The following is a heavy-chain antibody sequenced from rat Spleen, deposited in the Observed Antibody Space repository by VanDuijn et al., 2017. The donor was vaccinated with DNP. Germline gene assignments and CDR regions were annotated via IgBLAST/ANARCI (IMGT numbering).Heavy chain of an antibody. V-gene: IGHV5S11*01. J-gene: IGHJ3*01. Sequence: EVQLVESGGGLVQPGRSLKLSCAASGFSFSYYYMAWVRQVPTKGLEWVASISTGGGNTYYRDSVKGRFTISRDNAKSTLYLQMDSLRSEETATYYCARQGQLGFAYWGQGTLVTVSS. CDR2: ISTGGGNT. D-gene: IGHD1-10*01. CDR1: GFSFSYYY. CDR3: ARQGQLGFAY.